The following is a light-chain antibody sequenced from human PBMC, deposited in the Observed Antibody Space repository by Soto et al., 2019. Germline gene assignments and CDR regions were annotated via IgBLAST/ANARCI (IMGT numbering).Light chain of an antibody. CDR1: QSISSY. J-gene: IGKJ1*01. CDR2: SAS. CDR3: QQSYSTPRT. Sequence: DIQMTQSPSSLSASVGDRVTITCRASQSISSYLNWYQQKPGKAPKLLIYSASSLQSGVPLRFSGSGSGTDFTLTSNSLQPEDFATYDWQQSYSTPRTFGQGTKVEIK. V-gene: IGKV1-39*01.